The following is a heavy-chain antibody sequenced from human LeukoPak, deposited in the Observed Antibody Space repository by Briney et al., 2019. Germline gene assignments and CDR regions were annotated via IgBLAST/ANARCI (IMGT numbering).Heavy chain of an antibody. J-gene: IGHJ4*02. Sequence: PGGSLRLSCAASGFTFSSYAMSWVRQAPAKGLEWVSAISGSGGSTYYADSVKGRFTISRDNSKNTLYLQMNSLRAEDTAVYYCAKDRVMITFGGVIDLDYWGQGTLVTVSS. V-gene: IGHV3-23*01. CDR1: GFTFSSYA. CDR3: AKDRVMITFGGVIDLDY. CDR2: ISGSGGST. D-gene: IGHD3-16*02.